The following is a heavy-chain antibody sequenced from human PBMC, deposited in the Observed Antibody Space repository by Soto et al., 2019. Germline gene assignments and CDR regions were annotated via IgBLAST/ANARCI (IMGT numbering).Heavy chain of an antibody. D-gene: IGHD3-3*01. J-gene: IGHJ3*02. V-gene: IGHV1-2*02. CDR2: INPATGAA. CDR3: ARGGGLGVAGSAAFDM. CDR1: GYPVTAYY. Sequence: QLHLVQSGAVVKKPGASVTVSCSASGYPVTAYYMHWVRQAPGRGLEWMGGINPATGAAKYTQTSQGRVSMTGDAPRRTVFMELRGLTSEDTAFFYCARGGGLGVAGSAAFDMWGQGTLVTVSS.